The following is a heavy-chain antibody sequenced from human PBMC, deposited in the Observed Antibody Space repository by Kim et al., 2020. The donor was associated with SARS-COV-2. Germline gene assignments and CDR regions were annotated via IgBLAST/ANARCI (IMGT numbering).Heavy chain of an antibody. J-gene: IGHJ5*02. Sequence: SETLSLTCTVSGGSISSSSYYWGWIRQPPGKGLEWIGSIYYSGSTYYNPSLKSRVTISVDTSKNQFSLKLSSVTAADTAVYYCARRTFTIPNWFDPWGQGTLVTVSS. CDR1: GGSISSSSYY. CDR2: IYYSGST. D-gene: IGHD3-3*01. CDR3: ARRTFTIPNWFDP. V-gene: IGHV4-39*01.